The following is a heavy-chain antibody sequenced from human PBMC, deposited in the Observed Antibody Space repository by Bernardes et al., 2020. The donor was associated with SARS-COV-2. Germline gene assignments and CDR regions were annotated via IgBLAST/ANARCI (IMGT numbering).Heavy chain of an antibody. CDR2: LSASGSSR. CDR3: AKVPIPKFHEESSGSLFYLFDY. V-gene: IGHV3-23*01. CDR1: GFNFNTYA. D-gene: IGHD3-22*01. J-gene: IGHJ4*02. Sequence: GGSLRLSCAASGFNFNTYAMSWVRQAPGKGLEWVSTLSASGSSRYYADSVKGRFIISRDNSKNTVHLQMNTLRAEDTAVYYCAKVPIPKFHEESSGSLFYLFDYWGQPTLLTVSS.